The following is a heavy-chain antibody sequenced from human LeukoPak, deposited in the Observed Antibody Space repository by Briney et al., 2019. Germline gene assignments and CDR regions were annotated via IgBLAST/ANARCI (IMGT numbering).Heavy chain of an antibody. CDR2: ISSSSSYI. J-gene: IGHJ6*02. V-gene: IGHV3-21*01. CDR1: GFSFDDYW. Sequence: GSLRLSCAASGFSFDDYWMNWVRQAPGKGLEWVSSISSSSSYIYYADSVKGRFTISRDNAKNSLYLQMNSLRAEDTAVYYCARGGPNSFYYDILTGYDYYYGMDVWGQGTTVTVSS. D-gene: IGHD3-9*01. CDR3: ARGGPNSFYYDILTGYDYYYGMDV.